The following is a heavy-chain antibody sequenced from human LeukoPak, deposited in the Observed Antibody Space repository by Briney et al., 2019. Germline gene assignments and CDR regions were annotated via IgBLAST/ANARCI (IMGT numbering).Heavy chain of an antibody. J-gene: IGHJ4*02. CDR1: GFTFRSYE. CDR2: ISSSGSTI. D-gene: IGHD5-18*01. V-gene: IGHV3-48*03. Sequence: GGSLRLSCAASGFTFRSYEMNWVRQAPGKGLEWVSYISSSGSTIYYADSVKGRFTISRDNAKNSLYLQMNSLRAEDTAVYYCARGFATRYGPRGLYYFDYWGQGTLVTVSS. CDR3: ARGFATRYGPRGLYYFDY.